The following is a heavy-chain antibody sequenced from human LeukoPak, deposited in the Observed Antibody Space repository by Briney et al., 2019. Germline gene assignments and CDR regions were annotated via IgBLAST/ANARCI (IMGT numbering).Heavy chain of an antibody. J-gene: IGHJ4*02. D-gene: IGHD2-2*01. CDR1: GFTFSSYS. Sequence: PGGSLRLSXAASGFTFSSYSMNWVRQAPGKGLEWVSSISSSSSYIYYADSVKGRFTISRDNAKNSLYLQMNSLRAEDTAVYYCARDPIRSSTVGYWGQGTLVTVSS. CDR3: ARDPIRSSTVGY. V-gene: IGHV3-21*01. CDR2: ISSSSSYI.